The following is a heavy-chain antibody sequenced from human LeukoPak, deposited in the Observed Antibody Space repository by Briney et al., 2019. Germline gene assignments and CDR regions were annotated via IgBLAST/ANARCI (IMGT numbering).Heavy chain of an antibody. CDR3: ARGLDGSFDY. V-gene: IGHV3-74*01. CDR1: GFTFSSYW. J-gene: IGHJ4*02. D-gene: IGHD1-14*01. Sequence: PGGSLRLSCAASGFTFSSYWMHWVRQAPGKGLVWVSRIYIDGSSTSYADSVKGRFTISRDNAKNTLYLQMNSLRDEDTAVYYCARGLDGSFDYWGRGTLVTVSS. CDR2: IYIDGSST.